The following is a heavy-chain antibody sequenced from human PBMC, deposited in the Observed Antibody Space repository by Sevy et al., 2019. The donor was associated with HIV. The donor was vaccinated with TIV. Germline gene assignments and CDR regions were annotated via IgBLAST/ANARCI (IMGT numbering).Heavy chain of an antibody. J-gene: IGHJ3*02. D-gene: IGHD3-22*01. CDR3: AKGGYYDSSGYYYFGLDAFDI. V-gene: IGHV3-30*02. CDR2: IRYDGSNK. Sequence: GGSLRLSCAASGFTFSSYGMHWVRQAPGKGLEWVAFIRYDGSNKYYAYSVKGRFTISRDNSKNTLYLQMNSLRAEDTAVYYCAKGGYYDSSGYYYFGLDAFDIWGQGTMVTVSS. CDR1: GFTFSSYG.